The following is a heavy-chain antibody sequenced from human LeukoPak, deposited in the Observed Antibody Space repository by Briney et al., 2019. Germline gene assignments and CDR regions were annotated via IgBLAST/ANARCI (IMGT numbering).Heavy chain of an antibody. CDR3: ARKVLNYGDLDYYYYMDV. CDR2: INPSGGST. CDR1: GYTFTSYY. J-gene: IGHJ6*03. Sequence: GASVKVSCKASGYTFTSYYMHWVRQAPGEGLEWMGVINPSGGSTSYAQKFQGRVTMTRDMSTSTAYMELRSLRSDDTAVYYCARKVLNYGDLDYYYYMDVWGKGTTVTISS. V-gene: IGHV1-46*01. D-gene: IGHD4-17*01.